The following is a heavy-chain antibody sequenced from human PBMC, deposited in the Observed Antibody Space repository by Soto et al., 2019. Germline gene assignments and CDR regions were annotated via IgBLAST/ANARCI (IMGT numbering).Heavy chain of an antibody. J-gene: IGHJ6*03. V-gene: IGHV4-39*01. CDR2: IYYSGSS. Sequence: TLSLTCSVSSGSISSSSYYWGWIRQPPGKGLEWIGSIYYSGSSYYNPSLKGRVTLPVDTSENKFSLRLSSVTAADTAVYYCATITRAYYMDVWGKGTTVTVSS. CDR1: SGSISSSSYY. CDR3: ATITRAYYMDV. D-gene: IGHD3-10*01.